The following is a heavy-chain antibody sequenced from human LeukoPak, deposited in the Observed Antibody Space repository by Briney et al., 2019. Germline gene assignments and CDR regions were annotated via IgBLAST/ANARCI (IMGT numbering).Heavy chain of an antibody. CDR2: ISYDGSNK. CDR1: GFTFSSYG. D-gene: IGHD2-21*02. V-gene: IGHV3-30*18. J-gene: IGHJ3*02. CDR3: AKLFDCGGDCYYLDAFDI. Sequence: GGSLRLSCAASGFTFSSYGMHWVRQAPGKGLEWVAVISYDGSNKYYADSVKGRFTISRDNSKNTLYLQMNSLRAEDTAVYYCAKLFDCGGDCYYLDAFDIWGQGTMVTVSS.